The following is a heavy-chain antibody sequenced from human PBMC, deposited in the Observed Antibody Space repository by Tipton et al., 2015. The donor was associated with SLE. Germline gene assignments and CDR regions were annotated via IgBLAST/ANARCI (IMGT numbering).Heavy chain of an antibody. Sequence: TLSLTCTVSGGSISSHYWSWIRQSPGKGLEWIGYIHYSGSTNYDPSLKSRVTISLDTSKNHFSLRLSSVTAADTAVYYCARALSSSQGDAFDIWGQGTMVTVSS. CDR3: ARALSSSQGDAFDI. CDR1: GGSISSHY. V-gene: IGHV4-59*11. D-gene: IGHD6-13*01. CDR2: IHYSGST. J-gene: IGHJ3*02.